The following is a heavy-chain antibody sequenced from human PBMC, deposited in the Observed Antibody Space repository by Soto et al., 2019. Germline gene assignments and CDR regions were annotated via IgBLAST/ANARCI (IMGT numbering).Heavy chain of an antibody. Sequence: QVHLGQSWAEVKMSGSSVRVSCTASGLTFSTDAISWVRQAPGQGLEWLGRIIPFFGTPDYSQGCRGRLTIAADESTRTSYLELRSLNSDDTAVDYCAREMVTETTLGYFDYWGQGHLVTVSS. CDR1: GLTFSTDA. V-gene: IGHV1-69*01. D-gene: IGHD2-21*02. CDR3: AREMVTETTLGYFDY. J-gene: IGHJ4*02. CDR2: IIPFFGTP.